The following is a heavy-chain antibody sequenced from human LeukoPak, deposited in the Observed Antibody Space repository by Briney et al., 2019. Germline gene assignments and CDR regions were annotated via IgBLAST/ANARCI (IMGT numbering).Heavy chain of an antibody. J-gene: IGHJ6*02. CDR2: ISSSGSTI. D-gene: IGHD5-18*01. CDR3: ARDRVDTPAYYYYYGMDV. V-gene: IGHV3-11*01. Sequence: GGSLRLSCAASGFTFSDYYMSWIRQAPGKGLEWVSYISSSGSTIYYADSVKGRFTISRDNAKNSLYLQMNSLRAEDTAVYYCARDRVDTPAYYYYYGMDVWGQGTTVTVSS. CDR1: GFTFSDYY.